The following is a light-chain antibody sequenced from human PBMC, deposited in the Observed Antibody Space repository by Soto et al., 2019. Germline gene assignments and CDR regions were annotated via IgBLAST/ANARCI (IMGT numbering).Light chain of an antibody. Sequence: VLTQPPSASGSPGQSVTISCTGTSSDVGGYNYVSWYQQHPGKAPKLMIYEVSKRPSGVPDRFSGSKSGNTASLTVSGLQAEDEADYYCSSYAGSNNLGFGGGTKLTVL. V-gene: IGLV2-8*01. CDR1: SSDVGGYNY. CDR2: EVS. CDR3: SSYAGSNNLG. J-gene: IGLJ3*02.